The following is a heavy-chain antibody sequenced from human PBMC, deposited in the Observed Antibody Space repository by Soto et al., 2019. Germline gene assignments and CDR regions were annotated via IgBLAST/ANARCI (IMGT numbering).Heavy chain of an antibody. CDR1: GFTFSSYG. CDR2: ISYDGSNK. Sequence: GGSLRLSCAASGFTFSSYGMHWVRQAPGKGLEWVAVISYDGSNKYYADSVKGRFTISRDNSKNTLYLQMNSLRAEDTAVYYCAKHLCGRGTGVCYTFDYWGQGTLVTVSS. J-gene: IGHJ4*02. D-gene: IGHD2-8*01. CDR3: AKHLCGRGTGVCYTFDY. V-gene: IGHV3-30*18.